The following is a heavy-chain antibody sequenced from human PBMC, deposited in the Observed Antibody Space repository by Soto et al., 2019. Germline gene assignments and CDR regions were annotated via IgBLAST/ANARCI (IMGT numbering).Heavy chain of an antibody. CDR3: AKADGEQWLLPHLEN. CDR2: ISCCGGTA. V-gene: IGHV3-23*01. CDR1: GFNFNKYA. Sequence: EVQLLESGGDLVRPGESLRLSCAASGFNFNKYAMSWVRQAPGEGLEWVSGISCCGGTASYADSVKCRFTIARDDSKNTLFLHMNSLRVEDTAEYYCAKADGEQWLLPHLENWGRGTLVTVS. J-gene: IGHJ4*02. D-gene: IGHD6-19*01.